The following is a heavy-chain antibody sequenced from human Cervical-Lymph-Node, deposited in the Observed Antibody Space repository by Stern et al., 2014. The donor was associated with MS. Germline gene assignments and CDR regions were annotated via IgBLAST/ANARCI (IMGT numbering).Heavy chain of an antibody. D-gene: IGHD3-22*01. V-gene: IGHV3-30*04. Sequence: VQLVQSGGGVVQPGRSLRLSCAASGFNFISYSMYWVRQAPGKGLEWVAVILHDGRNEYYADSVKGRFTISRDNSKNTVSLQMNSLRVEDTAVYYCAREPYNYDGDGYLDHWGQGTLVTVSS. CDR1: GFNFISYS. CDR2: ILHDGRNE. CDR3: AREPYNYDGDGYLDH. J-gene: IGHJ4*02.